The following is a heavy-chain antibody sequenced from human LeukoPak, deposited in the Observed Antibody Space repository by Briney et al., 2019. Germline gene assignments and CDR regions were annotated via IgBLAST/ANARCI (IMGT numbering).Heavy chain of an antibody. CDR3: ARVLTGPNNWLDP. V-gene: IGHV1-2*02. D-gene: IGHD3-9*01. CDR2: INPNSGGT. CDR1: GYTFTGYY. J-gene: IGHJ5*02. Sequence: ASVKVSCKASGYTFTGYYMHWVRQAPGQGLEWMGWINPNSGGTNYAQKFQGRVTMTRDTSISTAYMELSRLRSDDTAVYYCARVLTGPNNWLDPWGQGTLVTVSS.